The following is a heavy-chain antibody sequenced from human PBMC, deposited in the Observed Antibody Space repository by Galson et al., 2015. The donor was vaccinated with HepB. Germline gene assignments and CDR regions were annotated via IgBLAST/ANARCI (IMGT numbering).Heavy chain of an antibody. J-gene: IGHJ3*02. CDR3: ARACYYYYNSSGYYPFGAFDI. CDR1: GYTFTGYY. Sequence: SVKVSCKASGYTFTGYYMHWVRQAPGQGLEWMGWINPNSGGTNYAQKFQGWVTMTRDTSISTAYMELSRLRSDDTAVYYRARACYYYYNSSGYYPFGAFDI. CDR2: INPNSGGT. D-gene: IGHD3-22*01. V-gene: IGHV1-2*04.